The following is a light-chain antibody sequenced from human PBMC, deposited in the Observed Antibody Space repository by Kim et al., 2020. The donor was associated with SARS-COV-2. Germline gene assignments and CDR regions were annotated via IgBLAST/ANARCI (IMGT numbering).Light chain of an antibody. J-gene: IGLJ3*02. CDR1: KLEEKF. Sequence: SYELTQPPSVSVSPGQAASIPCSGDKLEEKFASWIQQKPGQSPVLVIYEDTKRPSGIPERISGSTSGNTATLTISGTQAMDEADYYCQTWDSSTVVFGGGTQLTVL. V-gene: IGLV3-1*01. CDR2: EDT. CDR3: QTWDSSTVV.